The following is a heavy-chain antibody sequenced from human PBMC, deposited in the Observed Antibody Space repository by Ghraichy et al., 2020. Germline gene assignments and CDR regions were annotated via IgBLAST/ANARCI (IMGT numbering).Heavy chain of an antibody. D-gene: IGHD2-8*01. CDR3: AREEGYCTNGVCRGANYFDY. CDR1: GGSISSYY. V-gene: IGHV4-59*01. J-gene: IGHJ4*02. Sequence: TLSLTCTVSGGSISSYYWSWIRQPPGKGLEWIGYIYYSGSTNYNPSLKSRVTISVDTSKNQFSLKLSSVTAADTAVYYCAREEGYCTNGVCRGANYFDYWGQGTLVTVSS. CDR2: IYYSGST.